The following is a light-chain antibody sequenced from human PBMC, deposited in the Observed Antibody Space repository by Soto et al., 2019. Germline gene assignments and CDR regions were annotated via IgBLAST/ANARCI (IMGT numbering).Light chain of an antibody. Sequence: IQMTQSPSTLSASVGDRVTITCRASQSISSWLAWYQQKPGKAPKLLIYKASSLESGVPSRFSGSGSGTEFILTITSLQPDDFASYYCQQYNTYSPWTFGQGTKVEIK. CDR1: QSISSW. J-gene: IGKJ1*01. V-gene: IGKV1-5*03. CDR2: KAS. CDR3: QQYNTYSPWT.